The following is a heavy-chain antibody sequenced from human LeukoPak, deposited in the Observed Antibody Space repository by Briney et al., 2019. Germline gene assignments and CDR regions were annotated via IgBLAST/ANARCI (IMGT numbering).Heavy chain of an antibody. CDR1: GDSISSYNFY. CDR2: FHYSGTT. CDR3: ARRPQGMVGATFDS. Sequence: SETLSLTCTVSGDSISSYNFYWGWIRQPPGKGLEWIGNFHYSGTTSYNPTLKSRVTIVVDTSKNQFSLRLTSVTAADTAVYYCARRPQGMVGATFDSWGQGILVTVSS. D-gene: IGHD1-26*01. V-gene: IGHV4-39*01. J-gene: IGHJ4*02.